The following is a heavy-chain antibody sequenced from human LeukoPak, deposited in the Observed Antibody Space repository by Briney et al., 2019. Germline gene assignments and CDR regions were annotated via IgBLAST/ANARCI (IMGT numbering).Heavy chain of an antibody. CDR1: GYTFTSYA. Sequence: GASVKVSCKASGYTFTSYAMNWVRQAPGQGLEWMGWMNPNSGNTGYAQKFQGRVTMTRNTSISTAYMELSSLRSEDTAVYYCARTSRFGESDAFDIWGQGTMVTVSS. CDR3: ARTSRFGESDAFDI. D-gene: IGHD3-10*01. J-gene: IGHJ3*02. V-gene: IGHV1-8*02. CDR2: MNPNSGNT.